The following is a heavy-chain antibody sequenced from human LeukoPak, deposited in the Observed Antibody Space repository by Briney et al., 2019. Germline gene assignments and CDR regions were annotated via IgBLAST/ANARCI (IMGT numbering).Heavy chain of an antibody. CDR1: GGSFSGYY. CDR3: ARGTPHYYDSSGYYYFWYFDL. D-gene: IGHD3-22*01. CDR2: INHSGST. J-gene: IGHJ2*01. Sequence: SETLSLTCAVYGGSFSGYYWSRIRQPPGKGLEWIGEINHSGSTNYNPSLKSRVTISVDTSKNQFSLKLSSVTAADTAVYYCARGTPHYYDSSGYYYFWYFDLWGRGTLVTVSS. V-gene: IGHV4-34*01.